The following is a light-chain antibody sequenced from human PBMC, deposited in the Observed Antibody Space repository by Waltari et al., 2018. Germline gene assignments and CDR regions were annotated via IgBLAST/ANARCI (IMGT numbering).Light chain of an antibody. V-gene: IGLV2-11*01. J-gene: IGLJ3*02. Sequence: QSALTQPRSVSGSPGQSVTISCTGTSSDVGGYNSVSWYQPHPDKAPKLIIYDINKRPSGVPDRVSGPKSGNTASLTISGLQAEDEADYYCCSYVGSNIYWVFGGGTKLTVL. CDR3: CSYVGSNIYWV. CDR2: DIN. CDR1: SSDVGGYNS.